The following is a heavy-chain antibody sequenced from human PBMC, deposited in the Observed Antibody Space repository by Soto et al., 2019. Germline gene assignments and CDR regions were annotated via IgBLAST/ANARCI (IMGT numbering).Heavy chain of an antibody. J-gene: IGHJ4*02. CDR1: GFTFSDYY. D-gene: IGHD3-22*01. CDR2: ISSSSSYT. V-gene: IGHV3-11*06. Sequence: GGSLRLSCASSGFTFSDYYMGWIRHAPGKGLEWVSYISSSSSYTNYAYSVKGRFTISRDNAKNSLYLQMNSLRAEDTAVYYCARGSLYDSSGYYPLDYWGQGTLVTVSS. CDR3: ARGSLYDSSGYYPLDY.